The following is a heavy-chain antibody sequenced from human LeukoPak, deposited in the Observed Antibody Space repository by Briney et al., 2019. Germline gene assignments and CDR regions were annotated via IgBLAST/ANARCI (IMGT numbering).Heavy chain of an antibody. D-gene: IGHD1-26*01. V-gene: IGHV6-1*01. J-gene: IGHJ3*02. CDR2: TYYKYKWYN. CDR1: GDSVSSNSAT. Sequence: SQTLSLTCAISGDSVSSNSATWNWIRQSPSRGLEWLGRTYYKYKWYNDYAVSVKSRITIDSDTSKNQCSLQLSSVTPEDTAVYYGARVSSPWSPRDAFDIWGQGTVVTVSS. CDR3: ARVSSPWSPRDAFDI.